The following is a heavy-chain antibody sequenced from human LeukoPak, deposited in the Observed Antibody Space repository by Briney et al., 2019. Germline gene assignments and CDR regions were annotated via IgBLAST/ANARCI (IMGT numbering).Heavy chain of an antibody. CDR1: GGSISSSSYY. V-gene: IGHV4-39*01. J-gene: IGHJ4*02. Sequence: SETLSLTCTVSGGSISSSSYYWGWIRQPPGKGLEWIGSIYYSGSTYYNPSLKSRVTIFVDTSKNQFSLKLNSVTAADTAVYYCARRMSHLYNFEYWGQGALVTVSS. CDR2: IYYSGST. D-gene: IGHD5-24*01. CDR3: ARRMSHLYNFEY.